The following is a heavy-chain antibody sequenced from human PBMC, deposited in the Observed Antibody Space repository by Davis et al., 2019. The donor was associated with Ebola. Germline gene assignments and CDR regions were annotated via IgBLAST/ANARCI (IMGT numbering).Heavy chain of an antibody. J-gene: IGHJ3*02. CDR1: LGSISSDNYF. CDR3: AREVKVVTNSDAFDI. D-gene: IGHD2-21*02. V-gene: IGHV4-30-4*01. CDR2: IYYNGNT. Sequence: LRLSCTVSLGSISSDNYFWSWLRQPPGKGLEWIGYIYYNGNTYYNPSLKSRVAISVDTSKNQFFLDLFSVTAADTAIYYCAREVKVVTNSDAFDIWGQGTMVIVSS.